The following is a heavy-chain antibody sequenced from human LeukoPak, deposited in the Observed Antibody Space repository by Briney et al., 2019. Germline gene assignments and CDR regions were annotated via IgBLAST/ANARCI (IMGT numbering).Heavy chain of an antibody. D-gene: IGHD2-15*01. CDR1: GGSISSSSYY. CDR2: INHSGST. CDR3: ARGRRMSPSHNMDV. V-gene: IGHV4-39*07. J-gene: IGHJ6*03. Sequence: NPSETLSLTCTVSGGSISSSSYYWSWIRQPPGKGLEWIGEINHSGSTNYNPSLKSRVTISVDTSKNQFSLKLSSVTAADTAVYYCARGRRMSPSHNMDVWGKGTTVTVSS.